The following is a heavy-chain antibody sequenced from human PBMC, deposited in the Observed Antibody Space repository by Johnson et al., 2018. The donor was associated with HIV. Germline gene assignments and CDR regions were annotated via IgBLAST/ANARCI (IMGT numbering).Heavy chain of an antibody. J-gene: IGHJ3*02. CDR1: GFTFDDYA. D-gene: IGHD6-19*01. CDR3: ARAGGSGWSLDAFDI. V-gene: IGHV3-13*01. CDR2: IGTAGDT. Sequence: EVQLVESGGGLVQPGRSLRLSCAASGFTFDDYAMHWVRQATGKGLEWVSAIGTAGDTYYPGSVKGRFTISRENAKNSLYLQMNSLRAGDTAVYYCARAGGSGWSLDAFDIWGQGTMVTVSS.